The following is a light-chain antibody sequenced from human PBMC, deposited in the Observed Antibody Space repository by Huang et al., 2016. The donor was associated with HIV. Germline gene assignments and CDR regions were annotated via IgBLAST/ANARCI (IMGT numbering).Light chain of an antibody. CDR3: QQYNNWLVIT. CDR1: QSVSSN. V-gene: IGKV3-15*01. Sequence: VMTQSPATLSVSPGERATLSCRASQSVSSNLAWYQQKPGQAPRLLIYGASTRATGIPARFSGSGSGTEFTLTISSLQSEDFAVYYCQQYNNWLVITFGQGTRLEMK. CDR2: GAS. J-gene: IGKJ5*01.